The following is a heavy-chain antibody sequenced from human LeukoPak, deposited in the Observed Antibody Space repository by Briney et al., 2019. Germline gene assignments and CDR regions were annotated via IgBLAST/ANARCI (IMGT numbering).Heavy chain of an antibody. V-gene: IGHV1-69*04. CDR1: GGTFSSYA. CDR2: IIPILGIA. J-gene: IGHJ4*02. D-gene: IGHD1-26*01. CDR3: ARDVKWELSGLGY. Sequence: ASVKVSCKASGGTFSSYAISWVRQAPGQGLEWMGRIIPILGIANYAQKFQGRVTITADKSTSTAYMELSSLRLDDTAVYYCARDVKWELSGLGYWGQGTLVTVSS.